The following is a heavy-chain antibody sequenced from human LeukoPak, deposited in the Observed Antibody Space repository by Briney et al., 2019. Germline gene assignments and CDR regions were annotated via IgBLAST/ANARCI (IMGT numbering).Heavy chain of an antibody. Sequence: GGSLRLSCAVSGFTLSSHWMHWVRQAPGKGLVWVSRISADGSSTNYADSVKGRFTISRDNAKNTLYLQMNSLRAEDTAVYYCARTPIIGNNWFDPWGQGTLVTVSS. CDR1: GFTLSSHW. D-gene: IGHD1-26*01. CDR2: ISADGSST. V-gene: IGHV3-74*01. J-gene: IGHJ5*02. CDR3: ARTPIIGNNWFDP.